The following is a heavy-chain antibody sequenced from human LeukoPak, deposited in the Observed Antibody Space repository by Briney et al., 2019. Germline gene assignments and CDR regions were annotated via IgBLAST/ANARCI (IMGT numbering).Heavy chain of an antibody. V-gene: IGHV1-3*01. CDR2: INAGNGNT. CDR3: ARDRGVTMVRGVIDSFDY. J-gene: IGHJ4*02. D-gene: IGHD3-10*01. CDR1: GYTFTSYA. Sequence: ASVKVSCKASGYTFTSYAMHWVRQAPGQRLEWMGWINAGNGNTKYSQKFQGRVTITRDTSASTAYMELSSLRSEDTAMYYCARDRGVTMVRGVIDSFDYWGQGTLVTVSS.